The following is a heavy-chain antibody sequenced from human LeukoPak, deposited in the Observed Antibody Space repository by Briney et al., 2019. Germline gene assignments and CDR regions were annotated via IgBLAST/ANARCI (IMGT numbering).Heavy chain of an antibody. D-gene: IGHD2-2*01. J-gene: IGHJ4*02. CDR2: INHSGST. CDR1: GGSFSGYY. CDR3: ARVVVPAAPYYFDY. Sequence: SKTLSLTCAVYGGSFSGYYWSWIRQPPGKGLEWIGEINHSGSTNYNPSLKSRVTISVDTSKNQFSLKLSSVTAADTAVYYCARVVVPAAPYYFDYWGQGTLVTVSS. V-gene: IGHV4-34*01.